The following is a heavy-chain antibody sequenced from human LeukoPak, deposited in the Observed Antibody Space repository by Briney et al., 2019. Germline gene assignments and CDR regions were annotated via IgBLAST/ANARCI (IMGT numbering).Heavy chain of an antibody. Sequence: SETLSLTCTVSGDSISGYYWSWLRQPPGKGLEWIGNVYYSGGTNYNPSLKGRLTISVDTSTNQFSLKLSSVTAADTAVYYCARGGSYGYYWGQGTLVTVSS. CDR2: VYYSGGT. CDR3: ARGGSYGYY. V-gene: IGHV4-59*01. CDR1: GDSISGYY. D-gene: IGHD5-18*01. J-gene: IGHJ4*02.